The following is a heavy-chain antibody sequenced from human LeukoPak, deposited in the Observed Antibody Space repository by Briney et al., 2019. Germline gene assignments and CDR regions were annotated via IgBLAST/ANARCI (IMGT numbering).Heavy chain of an antibody. CDR2: IYITGST. V-gene: IGHV4-4*07. J-gene: IGHJ3*02. D-gene: IGHD2-2*01. Sequence: SETLSLTCTVSSGSFSSYYWNWIRQPAGKGLEWIGRIYITGSTNYNPSLKSRVTMSVDTSKNQFSLKLSSVTAADTAVYYCARQTSIVVVPAATALGAFDIWGQGTMVTVSS. CDR3: ARQTSIVVVPAATALGAFDI. CDR1: SGSFSSYY.